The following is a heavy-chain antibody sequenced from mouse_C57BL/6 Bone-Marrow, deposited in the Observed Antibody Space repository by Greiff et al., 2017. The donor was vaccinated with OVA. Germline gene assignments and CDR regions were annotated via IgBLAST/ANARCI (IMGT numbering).Heavy chain of an antibody. J-gene: IGHJ3*01. CDR3: ARRPEIYYYGSSYGWCAY. D-gene: IGHD1-1*01. Sequence: EVQLQQSGAELVRPGSSVKMSCKTSGYTFTSYGINWVKQRPGQGLAWIGYIYIGNGYTEYNEKFKGKATLTSDTSSSTAYMQLSSLTSEDSAIYVCARRPEIYYYGSSYGWCAYWGQGTLVTVAA. CDR2: IYIGNGYT. CDR1: GYTFTSYG. V-gene: IGHV1-58*01.